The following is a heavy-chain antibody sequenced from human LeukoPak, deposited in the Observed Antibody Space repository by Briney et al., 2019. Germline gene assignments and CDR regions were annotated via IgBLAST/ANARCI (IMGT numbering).Heavy chain of an antibody. Sequence: ASVKVSCKASGYTFTSYYMHWVRQAPGQGLEWMGIINPSGGSTSYAQKFQGRVTMTRDTSTSTVYMELSSLRSEDTAVYYCARDGAAEYYYDSSGLDMDVWGQGTTVTVSS. V-gene: IGHV1-46*01. D-gene: IGHD3-22*01. J-gene: IGHJ6*02. CDR3: ARDGAAEYYYDSSGLDMDV. CDR2: INPSGGST. CDR1: GYTFTSYY.